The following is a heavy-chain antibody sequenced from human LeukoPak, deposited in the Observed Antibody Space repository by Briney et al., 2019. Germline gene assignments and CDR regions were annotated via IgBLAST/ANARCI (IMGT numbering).Heavy chain of an antibody. CDR3: ARDLTPYCSSTSCDIWVFDY. CDR2: IIPIFGTA. CDR1: GGTFSSYA. Sequence: SVKVSCKASGGTFSSYAISWVRQAPGQGLEWMGGIIPIFGTANYAQKFQGRVTITADESTSTAYMELSGLRSEDTAVYYCARDLTPYCSSTSCDIWVFDYWGQGTLVTVSS. D-gene: IGHD2-2*02. J-gene: IGHJ4*02. V-gene: IGHV1-69*01.